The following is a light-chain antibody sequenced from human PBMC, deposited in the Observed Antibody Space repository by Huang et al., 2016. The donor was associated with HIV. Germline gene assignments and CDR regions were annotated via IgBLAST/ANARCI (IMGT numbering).Light chain of an antibody. CDR1: QSFSSS. Sequence: DIQMTQSPSSLSASCGDRVTIPCRSSQSFSSSLNWYQQRPGKAPKLLIYAASSLQSGVPSRFSGSGSGTDFSLTINSLQPEDFATYYCQQSDSTPYTFGQGTKLEIK. CDR2: AAS. CDR3: QQSDSTPYT. V-gene: IGKV1-39*01. J-gene: IGKJ2*01.